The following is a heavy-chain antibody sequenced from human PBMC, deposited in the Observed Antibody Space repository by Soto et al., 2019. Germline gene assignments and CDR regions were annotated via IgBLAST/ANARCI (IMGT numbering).Heavy chain of an antibody. J-gene: IGHJ4*02. Sequence: QVQLVQSGAEVKKPGSSVKVSCKSSGGTFSTYGINWVRQAPGQGLEWMGMIIPNFGTPTYAQKFRGRVSITADESTSTAYMELSSLTSDETAFYYCARDGRSSSYDFWGQGTLVTVSS. CDR3: ARDGRSSSYDF. CDR2: IIPNFGTP. CDR1: GGTFSTYG. D-gene: IGHD6-13*01. V-gene: IGHV1-69*18.